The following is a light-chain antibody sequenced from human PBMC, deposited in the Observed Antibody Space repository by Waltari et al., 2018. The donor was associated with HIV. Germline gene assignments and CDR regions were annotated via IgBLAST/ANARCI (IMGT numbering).Light chain of an antibody. CDR2: EVS. Sequence: QPALTHPPSASGPPGQSVTSPCPGPSRPAGGSNYFSWYQQHPGKAPKLMIYEVSQRPSGVPDRFSGSGSGNTASLTVSGLQAEDEADYYCSSYTGSDNLVFGGGTKLTVL. CDR1: SRPAGGSNY. CDR3: SSYTGSDNLV. V-gene: IGLV2-8*01. J-gene: IGLJ2*01.